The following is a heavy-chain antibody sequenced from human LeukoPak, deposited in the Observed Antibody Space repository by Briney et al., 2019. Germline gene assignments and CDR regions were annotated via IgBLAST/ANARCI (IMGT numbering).Heavy chain of an antibody. CDR2: INTNTGNP. V-gene: IGHV7-4-1*02. CDR3: ARDPYYYDSSGIIKDSYFDY. Sequence: ASVKVSCKASGYTFTSYAMNWVRQAPGQGLEWMGWINTNTGNPTYAQGFTGRFVFSLDTPVSTACLQISSLKAEDTAVYYCARDPYYYDSSGIIKDSYFDYWGQGTLVTVSS. D-gene: IGHD3-22*01. CDR1: GYTFTSYA. J-gene: IGHJ4*02.